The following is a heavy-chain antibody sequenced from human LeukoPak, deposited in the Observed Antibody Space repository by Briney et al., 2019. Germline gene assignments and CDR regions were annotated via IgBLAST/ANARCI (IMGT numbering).Heavy chain of an antibody. V-gene: IGHV3-30*18. J-gene: IGHJ4*02. CDR2: ISYDGSNK. D-gene: IGHD4/OR15-4a*01. CDR3: AKPAKTDYVDY. Sequence: GGSLRLSCVVSGFTFSSYAMSWVRQAPGKGLEWVAVISYDGSNKYYADSVKGRFTISRDNSKNTLYLQMNSLRAEDTAVYYCAKPAKTDYVDYWGQGTLVTVSS. CDR1: GFTFSSYA.